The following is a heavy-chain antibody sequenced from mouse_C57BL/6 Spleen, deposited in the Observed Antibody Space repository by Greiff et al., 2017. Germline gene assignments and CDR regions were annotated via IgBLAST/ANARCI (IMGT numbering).Heavy chain of an antibody. Sequence: VQLVESGPGLVQPSQSLSITCTVSGFSLTSYGVHWVRQSPGKGLEWLGVIWSGGSTDYNAAFISRLSISKDNSKSQVFFKMNSLQADDTAIYYCARNWGTTVVDYYAMDYWGQGTSVTVSS. CDR3: ARNWGTTVVDYYAMDY. V-gene: IGHV2-2*01. CDR1: GFSLTSYG. D-gene: IGHD1-1*01. J-gene: IGHJ4*01. CDR2: IWSGGST.